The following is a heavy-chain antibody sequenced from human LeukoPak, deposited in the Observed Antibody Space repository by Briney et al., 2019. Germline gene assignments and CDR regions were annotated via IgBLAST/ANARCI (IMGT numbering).Heavy chain of an antibody. CDR2: ISSGIDYM. CDR3: GGEFSSSPASMDV. V-gene: IGHV3-21*01. Sequence: GGSLRLSCAASGFTFSTSRMEWVRQAPGKGLEGVSSISSGIDYMYYADSVKGRFTISRDNAKNSLYLQMSSLRAEDTAVYYCGGEFSSSPASMDVWGRGTTVTVSS. CDR1: GFTFSTSR. D-gene: IGHD6-13*01. J-gene: IGHJ6*02.